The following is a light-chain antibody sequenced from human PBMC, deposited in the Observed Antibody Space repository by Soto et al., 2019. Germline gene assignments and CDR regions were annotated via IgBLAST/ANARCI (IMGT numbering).Light chain of an antibody. V-gene: IGLV2-14*03. J-gene: IGLJ2*01. Sequence: QSALTQPASVSGSPGQSITISCTGTSSDVGGFNYVSWYQQHPGKAPKLMIYDVIKRPSEISNRFSGSKSGNTASLTISGLQAEDEADYYCSSYSSSPTLVVIGGGTKLTVL. CDR2: DVI. CDR3: SSYSSSPTLVV. CDR1: SSDVGGFNY.